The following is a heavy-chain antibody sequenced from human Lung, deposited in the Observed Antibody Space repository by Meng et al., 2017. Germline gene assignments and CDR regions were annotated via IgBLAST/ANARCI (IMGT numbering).Heavy chain of an antibody. CDR3: TGVGHKNWFDS. Sequence: VQPHETVTRLLTPSYTVSLHYATSGDRGSSNRSAWTWIRQSPSRGIEWLGRTYYRSKWYSDYATSVRSRITINADTSKNQFSLQLNSLTPEHTAVYYCTGVGHKNWFDSWGQGTLVTSPQ. CDR1: GDRGSSNRSA. D-gene: IGHD2-21*01. J-gene: IGHJ5*01. CDR2: TYYRSKWYS. V-gene: IGHV6-1*01.